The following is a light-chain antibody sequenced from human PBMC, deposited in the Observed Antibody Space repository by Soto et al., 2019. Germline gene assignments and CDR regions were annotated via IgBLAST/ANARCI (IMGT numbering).Light chain of an antibody. V-gene: IGKV1-5*03. Sequence: DIQMTQSPSTLSASVGDGVTITCRASQNIGSWLAWYQQKPGEAPKLLISKATNLQSGVPSRFSGSGSGTDFSLTISSLPPVDSATYFCQQYNDFQYSFGPGTKLDI. CDR2: KAT. J-gene: IGKJ2*01. CDR1: QNIGSW. CDR3: QQYNDFQYS.